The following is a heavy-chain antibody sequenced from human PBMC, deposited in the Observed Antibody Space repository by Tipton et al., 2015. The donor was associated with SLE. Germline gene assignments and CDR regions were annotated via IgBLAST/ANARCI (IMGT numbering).Heavy chain of an antibody. J-gene: IGHJ4*02. Sequence: TLSLTCAVYGGSFSGYYWSWIRQPPGKGLEWIGEINHSGSTNYNPSLKSRVTISVDTSKNQFSLKLSSVTAADTVVYYCARDRSRGSSWSLDYWGQGTLVTVSS. V-gene: IGHV4-34*01. D-gene: IGHD6-13*01. CDR1: GGSFSGYY. CDR3: ARDRSRGSSWSLDY. CDR2: INHSGST.